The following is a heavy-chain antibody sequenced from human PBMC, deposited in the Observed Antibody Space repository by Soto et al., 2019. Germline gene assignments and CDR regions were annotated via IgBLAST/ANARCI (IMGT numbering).Heavy chain of an antibody. CDR3: AKGPVWFGEFPSNFDY. Sequence: GSLRLSCAASGFTFSDYYMSWVRQAPGRGLEWISYSSNSGTFARYADSVKGRFTISRDNSKSTLYLQMNSLRAEDTAVYYCAKGPVWFGEFPSNFDYWGQGTLVTVSS. CDR2: SSNSGTFA. D-gene: IGHD3-10*01. V-gene: IGHV3-11*05. J-gene: IGHJ4*02. CDR1: GFTFSDYY.